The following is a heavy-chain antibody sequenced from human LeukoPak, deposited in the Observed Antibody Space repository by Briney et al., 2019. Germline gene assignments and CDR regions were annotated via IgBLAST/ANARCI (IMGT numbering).Heavy chain of an antibody. CDR3: ARDGITGTTPFDY. J-gene: IGHJ4*02. CDR1: GGPISSYY. D-gene: IGHD1-7*01. Sequence: SETLSLTCTVSGGPISSYYWSWIRQPPGKGLEWIGYIYYSGSTNYNPSLKGRVTISVDTSKNQFSLKLSSVTAADTAVYYCARDGITGTTPFDYWGQGTLVTVSS. CDR2: IYYSGST. V-gene: IGHV4-59*01.